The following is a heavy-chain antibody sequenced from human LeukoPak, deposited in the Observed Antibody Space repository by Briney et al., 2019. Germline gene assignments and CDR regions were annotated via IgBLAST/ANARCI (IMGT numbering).Heavy chain of an antibody. Sequence: GGPLRLSCEVSGFTFSAYGIHWVRQSPGKGLEWVVFVRYDGRDKFYADSVKGRFIVSKDNSRTTLHLQMNSLRSEDTAVYFCARGGARDIWYFAYWGQGIRVTVSS. D-gene: IGHD2-21*01. CDR2: VRYDGRDK. J-gene: IGHJ4*02. CDR1: GFTFSAYG. V-gene: IGHV3-30*02. CDR3: ARGGARDIWYFAY.